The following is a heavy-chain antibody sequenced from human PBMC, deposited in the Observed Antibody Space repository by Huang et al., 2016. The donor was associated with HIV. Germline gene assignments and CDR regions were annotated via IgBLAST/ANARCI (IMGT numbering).Heavy chain of an antibody. D-gene: IGHD3-10*01. CDR3: ARPQGDKVRGIIRSYYYYYGMDV. J-gene: IGHJ6*02. Sequence: EVQLVESGGGLVKPGGSLRLSCVASGFTFPNYAMNWVRQAPGKGLEWVSAIGISRSDIYYAESVKGRFTIARDDAKKSLYLQMNSLRAEDTAVYYCARPQGDKVRGIIRSYYYYYGMDVWGRGTTVTVSS. V-gene: IGHV3-21*01. CDR2: IGISRSDI. CDR1: GFTFPNYA.